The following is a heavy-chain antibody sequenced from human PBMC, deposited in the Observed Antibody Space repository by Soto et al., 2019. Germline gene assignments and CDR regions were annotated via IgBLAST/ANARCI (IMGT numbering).Heavy chain of an antibody. J-gene: IGHJ4*02. CDR2: ISSSSSYI. Sequence: EVQLVESGGGLVKPGGSLRLSCAASRFTFSSYSMNWVRQAPGKGLEWVSSISSSSSYIYYADSVKGRFTISRDNAKNSLYLQMNSLRAEDTAVYYCARGSVAGTGDYWGQGTLVTVSS. D-gene: IGHD6-19*01. CDR1: RFTFSSYS. CDR3: ARGSVAGTGDY. V-gene: IGHV3-21*01.